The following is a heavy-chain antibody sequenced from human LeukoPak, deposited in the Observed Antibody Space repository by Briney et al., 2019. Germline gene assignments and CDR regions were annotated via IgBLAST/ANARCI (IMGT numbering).Heavy chain of an antibody. Sequence: GGSLRLSCAASGFTFSSNWMHWVRQAPGKGLVWVSRINEDGSTTNYADSVKGRSTIFRDNAKNTLYLQMNSLRAEDTAVYYCVRDLGGRSGHWGQGTQVTVSS. CDR3: VRDLGGRSGH. D-gene: IGHD1-26*01. CDR2: INEDGSTT. CDR1: GFTFSSNW. J-gene: IGHJ4*02. V-gene: IGHV3-74*01.